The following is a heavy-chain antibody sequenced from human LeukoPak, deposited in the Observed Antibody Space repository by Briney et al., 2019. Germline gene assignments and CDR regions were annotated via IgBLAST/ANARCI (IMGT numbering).Heavy chain of an antibody. CDR3: ARDAGYCSGGSCYDY. V-gene: IGHV3-7*01. Sequence: GGSLRLSCAASGFTFSSYWMSWVRQAPGKGLEWVANIKQDRSEKYYVDFVKGRFTISRDNGKNSLFLQMNSLRAEDTAVYFCARDAGYCSGGSCYDYWGQGTLVTVSS. CDR1: GFTFSSYW. CDR2: IKQDRSEK. J-gene: IGHJ4*02. D-gene: IGHD2-15*01.